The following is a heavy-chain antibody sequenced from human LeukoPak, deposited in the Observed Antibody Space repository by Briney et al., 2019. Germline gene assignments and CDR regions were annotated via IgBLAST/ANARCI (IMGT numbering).Heavy chain of an antibody. CDR3: ARELMGIVVVPAAISSWFDP. CDR2: IYHSGST. V-gene: IGHV4-38-2*02. J-gene: IGHJ5*02. Sequence: SETLSLTCAVSGYSISSGYYWGWIRHPPGKGLEWIGSIYHSGSTYYNPSLKSRVTISVDTSKNQFSLKLSSVTAADTAVYYCARELMGIVVVPAAISSWFDPWGQGTLVTVSS. D-gene: IGHD2-2*03. CDR1: GYSISSGYY.